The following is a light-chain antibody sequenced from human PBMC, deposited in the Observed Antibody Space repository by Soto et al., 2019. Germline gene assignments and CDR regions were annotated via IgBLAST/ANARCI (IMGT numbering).Light chain of an antibody. J-gene: IGLJ2*01. CDR1: SSDVGGYNY. Sequence: QSALTQPASVSGSPGQSITISCTGTSSDVGGYNYVSWYQQHPGKAPKLMIYDVSNRPSGVSNRFSGSKSGNTASLTISGLQAEDEAHYYCRSYTSSRTLVVFGGGTPLTVL. CDR2: DVS. V-gene: IGLV2-14*01. CDR3: RSYTSSRTLVV.